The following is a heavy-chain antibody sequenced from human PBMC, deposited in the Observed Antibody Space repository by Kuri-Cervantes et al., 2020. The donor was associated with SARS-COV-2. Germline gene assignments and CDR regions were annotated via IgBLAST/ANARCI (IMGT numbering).Heavy chain of an antibody. CDR1: GFTFSSYE. Sequence: GGSLRLSCAASGFTFSSYEMNWVRQAPGKGPEWVSYISSSGSTIYYADSVKGRFTISRDNAKNSLYLQMNSLRAEDTAVYYCARDAQLVDAFDIWGQGTMVTVSS. J-gene: IGHJ3*02. CDR3: ARDAQLVDAFDI. V-gene: IGHV3-48*03. CDR2: ISSSGSTI. D-gene: IGHD6-13*01.